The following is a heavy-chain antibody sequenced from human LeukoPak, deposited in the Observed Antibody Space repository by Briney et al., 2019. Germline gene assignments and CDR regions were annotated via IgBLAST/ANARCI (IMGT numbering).Heavy chain of an antibody. CDR2: IYSGGST. Sequence: TGGSLRLSCAASGFTVSSNYMSWVRQAPGKGLEWVSVIYSGGSTYYADSVKGRFTTSRDNSKNTLYLQMNSLRAEDTAVYYCSLYSSSWYSSDWFDPWGQGTLVTVSS. V-gene: IGHV3-66*01. CDR3: SLYSSSWYSSDWFDP. CDR1: GFTVSSNY. D-gene: IGHD6-13*01. J-gene: IGHJ5*02.